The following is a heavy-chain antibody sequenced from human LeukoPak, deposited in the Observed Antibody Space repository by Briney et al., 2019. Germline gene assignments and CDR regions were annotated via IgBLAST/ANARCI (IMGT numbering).Heavy chain of an antibody. CDR1: GFTFRSYA. CDR2: ISYVWSNK. D-gene: IGHD4-17*01. CDR3: ARGPADYGEVVDAFDI. J-gene: IGHJ3*02. Sequence: GGSLRLSCGASGFTFRSYAMTWVGQAPGKGLEGVAVISYVWSNKYYADAVKGRFTISRDNSKNTLYLQMNSLRAEDTAVYYCARGPADYGEVVDAFDIWGQGTMVTVSS. V-gene: IGHV3-30*04.